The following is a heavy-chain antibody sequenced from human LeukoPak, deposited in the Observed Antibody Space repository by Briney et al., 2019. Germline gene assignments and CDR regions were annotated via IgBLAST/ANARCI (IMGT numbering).Heavy chain of an antibody. J-gene: IGHJ4*02. D-gene: IGHD6-19*01. Sequence: GRSLRLSCAASGFTFSTYSMTWVRKGPGKGLEWVSSIYPSGDSTFYADSVKGRFTISRDNSKNTLYLQMSSLRTEDTAIYYCAKDVVPDSGWDLDYWGQGTLVTVSS. V-gene: IGHV3-23*01. CDR3: AKDVVPDSGWDLDY. CDR2: IYPSGDST. CDR1: GFTFSTYS.